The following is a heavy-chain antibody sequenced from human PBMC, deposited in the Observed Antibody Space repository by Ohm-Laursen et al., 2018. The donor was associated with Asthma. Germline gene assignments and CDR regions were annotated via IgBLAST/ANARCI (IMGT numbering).Heavy chain of an antibody. Sequence: PSQTLSLTCTVSGDSISSGDNYWSWIRQHPGKGLEWIGYVYYSGITYSNPSLRSRVSISVDTSKNQFSLKLSSVTAADTAVYYCAKSCSTSSCRDAFDIWGPGTMVTVSS. V-gene: IGHV4-31*03. CDR2: VYYSGIT. D-gene: IGHD2-2*01. CDR3: AKSCSTSSCRDAFDI. CDR1: GDSISSGDNY. J-gene: IGHJ3*02.